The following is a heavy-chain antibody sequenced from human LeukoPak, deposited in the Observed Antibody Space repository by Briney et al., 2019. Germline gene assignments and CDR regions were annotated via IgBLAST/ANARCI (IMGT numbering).Heavy chain of an antibody. Sequence: SETLSLTCTVSGGSISSYYWSWIRQPPGKGLEWIGYIYYSGSTNYNPSLKSRVTISVDTSKNQFSLKLSSVTAADTAVYYCARDSLGGSSSSRVSYGMDVWGQGTTVTVSS. J-gene: IGHJ6*02. V-gene: IGHV4-59*01. D-gene: IGHD6-6*01. CDR2: IYYSGST. CDR1: GGSISSYY. CDR3: ARDSLGGSSSSRVSYGMDV.